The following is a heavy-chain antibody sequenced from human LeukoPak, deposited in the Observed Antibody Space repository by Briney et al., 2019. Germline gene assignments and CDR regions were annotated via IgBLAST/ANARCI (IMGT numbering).Heavy chain of an antibody. CDR3: ASWRADCSSTSCYRYYFDY. CDR1: GGSISSSSYY. CDR2: IYYSGST. D-gene: IGHD2-2*02. J-gene: IGHJ4*02. V-gene: IGHV4-39*01. Sequence: SGTLSLTCTVSGGSISSSSYYWGWIRQPPGKGLEWIGSIYYSGSTYYNPSLKSRVTISVDTSKNQFSLKLCSVTAADTAVYYCASWRADCSSTSCYRYYFDYWGQGTLVTVSS.